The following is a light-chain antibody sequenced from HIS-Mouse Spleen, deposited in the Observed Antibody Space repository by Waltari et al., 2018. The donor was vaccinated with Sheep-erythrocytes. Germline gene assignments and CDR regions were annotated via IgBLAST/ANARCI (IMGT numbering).Light chain of an antibody. V-gene: IGLV2-23*01. CDR1: SSDVGSYNL. CDR3: QAWDSSTAWV. Sequence: QSALTQPASVSGSPGQSITISCTGTSSDVGSYNLVSWYQQHPGKAPKLMIYEGSKRPSGVSNRFSGSKSGNTASLTISGLQAEDEADYYCQAWDSSTAWVFGGGTKLTVL. CDR2: EGS. J-gene: IGLJ3*02.